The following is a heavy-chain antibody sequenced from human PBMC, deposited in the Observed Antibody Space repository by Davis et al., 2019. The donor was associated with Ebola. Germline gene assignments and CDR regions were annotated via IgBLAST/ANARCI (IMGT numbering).Heavy chain of an antibody. J-gene: IGHJ4*02. V-gene: IGHV1-46*01. CDR2: INPSGGST. CDR3: ARAADYDYIWGSYTPSY. D-gene: IGHD3-16*01. CDR1: GYTFTSYY. Sequence: ASVKVSCKASGYTFTSYYMHWVRQAPGQGLEWMGIINPSGGSTSYAQKFQGRVTMTRDTSTRTVYMELSSLRSEDTAVYYCARAADYDYIWGSYTPSYWGQGTLVTVSS.